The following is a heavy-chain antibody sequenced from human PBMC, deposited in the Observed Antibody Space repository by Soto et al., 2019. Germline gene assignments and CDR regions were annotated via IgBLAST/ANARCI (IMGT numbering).Heavy chain of an antibody. J-gene: IGHJ4*02. V-gene: IGHV3-48*03. CDR3: SREAERETGSN. CDR1: GFTFSSYE. Sequence: EVQLAESGGGLVQPGGSLRLSCAASGFTFSSYEMHWVRQSPGKGLEWLSYIASSGSPIYYADSVKGRFTNSRDKAKNTLYLERKSMIVKNRGGHYCSREAERETGSNRGQGTLVTVS. D-gene: IGHD4-4*01. CDR2: IASSGSPI.